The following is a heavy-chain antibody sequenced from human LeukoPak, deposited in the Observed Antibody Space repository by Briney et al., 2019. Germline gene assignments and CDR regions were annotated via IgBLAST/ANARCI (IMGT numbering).Heavy chain of an antibody. CDR3: GRARDGFFDY. Sequence: SQTLSLTCAISGDSVSSNRVTWNWIRQSPSRGLEWLGRTYYRSKWNNDYAVSVNSRIIINPDTSKNQFSLHLNSVTPEDTAVYYCGRARDGFFDYWGQGTLVTVSS. V-gene: IGHV6-1*01. D-gene: IGHD5-24*01. CDR2: TYYRSKWNN. J-gene: IGHJ4*02. CDR1: GDSVSSNRVT.